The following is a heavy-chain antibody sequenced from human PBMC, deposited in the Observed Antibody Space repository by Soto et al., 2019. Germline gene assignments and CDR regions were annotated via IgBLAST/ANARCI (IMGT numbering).Heavy chain of an antibody. D-gene: IGHD2-15*01. J-gene: IGHJ6*02. CDR1: GFSFSSYA. Sequence: QVQLVESGGGVVQPGRSLRLSCAASGFSFSSYAMHWVRQAPGKGLEWVALISYDGSNKDYADSVKGRFTISRDKSKNTLYLQMNSLRAEDTAVYYCARDIVVVVAVPYYYAMDVWGQGTTVTVSS. V-gene: IGHV3-30-3*01. CDR2: ISYDGSNK. CDR3: ARDIVVVVAVPYYYAMDV.